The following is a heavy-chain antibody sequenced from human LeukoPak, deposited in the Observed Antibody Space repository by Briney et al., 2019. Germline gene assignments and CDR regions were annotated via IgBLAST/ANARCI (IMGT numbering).Heavy chain of an antibody. D-gene: IGHD2-2*02. CDR1: GFTFSTHA. V-gene: IGHV3-23*01. Sequence: GGSLRLSCAASGFTFSTHAMSWVRQAPGKGLEWVSGITGSDESIYYADSVKGRFTISRDNSKNTLYLQMNSLRAEDTAVYYYAKLWGFCADSSCYTADYWGQGTLVTVSS. CDR2: ITGSDESI. J-gene: IGHJ4*02. CDR3: AKLWGFCADSSCYTADY.